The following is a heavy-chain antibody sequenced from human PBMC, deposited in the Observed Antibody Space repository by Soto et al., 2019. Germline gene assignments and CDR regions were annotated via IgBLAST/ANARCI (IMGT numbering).Heavy chain of an antibody. J-gene: IGHJ6*02. CDR3: ARDCSGGSCYYYGMDV. Sequence: PSETLSLTCTGSGGSISRGDYYWGWIRQPPGKGLEWIGYIYYSGSTYYNPSLKSRVTISVDTSKNQFSLKLSSVTAADTAVYYCARDCSGGSCYYYGMDVWGQGTTDTVSS. CDR1: GGSISRGDYY. CDR2: IYYSGST. V-gene: IGHV4-30-4*01. D-gene: IGHD2-15*01.